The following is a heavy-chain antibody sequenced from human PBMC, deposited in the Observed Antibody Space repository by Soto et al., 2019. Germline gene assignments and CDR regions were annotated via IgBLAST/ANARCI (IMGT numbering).Heavy chain of an antibody. CDR3: ARDRCTTGRCYTHHFDV. CDR2: ISVYTGNT. CDR1: GYSFTSYG. J-gene: IGHJ6*02. Sequence: XSVKGSCQSSGYSFTSYGVSWVRQAPVQGLEWLGWISVYTGNTKQAQKFQDRVTLTTEASTNTAYMELRNLRSDDTAVYYCARDRCTTGRCYTHHFDVWGQGTTVTVSS. V-gene: IGHV1-18*04. D-gene: IGHD2-8*01.